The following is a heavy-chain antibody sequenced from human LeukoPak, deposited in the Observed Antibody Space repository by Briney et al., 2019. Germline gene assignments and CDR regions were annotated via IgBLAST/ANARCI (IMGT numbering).Heavy chain of an antibody. CDR2: TTATSSST. D-gene: IGHD1-26*01. V-gene: IGHV3-23*01. CDR3: AKEYTGTFSPFPSYFDN. CDR1: GFTFSSYG. Sequence: PGESLRLSCAASGFTFSSYGMSWVRQAPGKGLEWVSATTATSSSTHDADSVQGRFTISRDNSKNTLYLQMNSLRPEDTAIYYCAKEYTGTFSPFPSYFDNWGQGTLVTVSS. J-gene: IGHJ4*02.